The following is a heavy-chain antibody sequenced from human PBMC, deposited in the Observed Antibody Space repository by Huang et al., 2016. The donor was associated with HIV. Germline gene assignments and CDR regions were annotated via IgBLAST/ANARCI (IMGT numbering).Heavy chain of an antibody. CDR2: IRLDGGNK. J-gene: IGHJ4*02. V-gene: IGHV3-30*02. Sequence: QEQLVESGGGVVQPGGSMRLSCATFGFSFSHYGMHWVRQAPGKGLEWVAFIRLDGGNKHYADSAKGRFTISRDNSKKMLFLEMNSLRGDDTAFYYCATDLGGYSFDYWGQGALVSVSS. D-gene: IGHD2-21*02. CDR1: GFSFSHYG. CDR3: ATDLGGYSFDY.